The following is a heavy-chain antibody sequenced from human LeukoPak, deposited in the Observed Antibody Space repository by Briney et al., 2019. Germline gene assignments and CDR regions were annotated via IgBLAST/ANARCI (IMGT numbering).Heavy chain of an antibody. Sequence: SGALSLTCAVSGGSISSSNWWSWVRQPPGKGLEWIGEIYHSGSTNYNPSLKSRVTISVDKSKNQFSLKLSSVTAADTAVYYCARGRFTMVRGALDYWGQGTLVTVSS. D-gene: IGHD3-10*01. CDR3: ARGRFTMVRGALDY. J-gene: IGHJ4*02. CDR2: IYHSGST. CDR1: GGSISSSNW. V-gene: IGHV4-4*02.